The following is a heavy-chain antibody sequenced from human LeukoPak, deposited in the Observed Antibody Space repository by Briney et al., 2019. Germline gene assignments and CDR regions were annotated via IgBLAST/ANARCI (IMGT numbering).Heavy chain of an antibody. Sequence: PGGSLRLSCAASGFTFSSYAMHWVRQAPGKGLEWVAVISYVGSNKYYADSVKGRFTISRDNSKNTLYLQMNSLRAEDTAVYYCARGTRMVRGVIIYYGMDVWGQGTTVTVSS. CDR2: ISYVGSNK. V-gene: IGHV3-30-3*01. CDR3: ARGTRMVRGVIIYYGMDV. J-gene: IGHJ6*02. CDR1: GFTFSSYA. D-gene: IGHD3-10*01.